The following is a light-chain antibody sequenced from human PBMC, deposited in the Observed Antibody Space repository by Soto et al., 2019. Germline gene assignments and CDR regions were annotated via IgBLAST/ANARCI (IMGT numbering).Light chain of an antibody. Sequence: ILMTQSPATLSVSPGERATLSCRASQSVSNNLAWYQQKPGQAPRLLIYDASTRATGIPARFSGSGSGTEFTLTISGLQSEDFEVYYCQHYNNWPAWTFGQGTKVEIK. CDR3: QHYNNWPAWT. CDR1: QSVSNN. V-gene: IGKV3-15*01. CDR2: DAS. J-gene: IGKJ1*01.